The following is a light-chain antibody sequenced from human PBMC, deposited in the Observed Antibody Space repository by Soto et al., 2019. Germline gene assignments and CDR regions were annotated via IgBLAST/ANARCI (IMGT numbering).Light chain of an antibody. V-gene: IGKV1-39*01. CDR2: AAS. CDR1: QSIYTY. Sequence: DIQITQSPSSLSASVGDRGTITCRATQSIYTYLSWYQQKPGKAPKLLISAASSLESGVPSRFSGSGSGTDVSLTISSLQPEDFATYYCQQTYSTPLTFGGGTKVEIK. CDR3: QQTYSTPLT. J-gene: IGKJ4*01.